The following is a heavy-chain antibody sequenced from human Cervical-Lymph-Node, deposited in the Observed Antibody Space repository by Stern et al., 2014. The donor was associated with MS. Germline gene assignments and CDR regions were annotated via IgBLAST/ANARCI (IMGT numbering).Heavy chain of an antibody. D-gene: IGHD2-15*01. CDR2: IVVASGHT. Sequence: QLLESGPEVRKPGTSVKVSCEASGFTFRDSAMQWVRQARGQCPECIGWIVVASGHTNYAQKFQERVTITRDTSISTVYMELRSLRSEDTAVYYCVRGGSVDYTQYGMDVWGQGTTVTVPS. CDR3: VRGGSVDYTQYGMDV. V-gene: IGHV1-58*02. CDR1: GFTFRDSA. J-gene: IGHJ6*02.